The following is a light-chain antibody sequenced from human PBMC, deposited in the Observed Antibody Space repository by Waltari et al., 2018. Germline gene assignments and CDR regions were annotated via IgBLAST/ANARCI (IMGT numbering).Light chain of an antibody. V-gene: IGKV4-1*01. J-gene: IGKJ2*01. CDR1: QDIGES. CDR3: QQYYTTPYT. CDR2: WAS. Sequence: DIQLTQSPPSLSASVGDRVTITCQASQDIGESLNWYQQKPGQPPKLLIYWASTREFGVPDRFSGSGSGTDFTLTISSLQAEDVALYYCQQYYTTPYTFGQGTKLEIK.